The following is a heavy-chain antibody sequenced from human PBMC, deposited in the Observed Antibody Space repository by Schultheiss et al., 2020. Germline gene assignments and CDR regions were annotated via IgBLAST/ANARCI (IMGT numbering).Heavy chain of an antibody. CDR1: GGTFSSYA. J-gene: IGHJ6*02. Sequence: SVKVSCKASGGTFSSYAISWVRQAPGQGLEWMGGIIPIFGTANYAQKFQGRVTITADKSTSTAYMELSSLRSEDTAVYYCAREGELAKYGMDVWGQGTTVTVSS. CDR3: AREGELAKYGMDV. D-gene: IGHD3-10*01. V-gene: IGHV1-69*06. CDR2: IIPIFGTA.